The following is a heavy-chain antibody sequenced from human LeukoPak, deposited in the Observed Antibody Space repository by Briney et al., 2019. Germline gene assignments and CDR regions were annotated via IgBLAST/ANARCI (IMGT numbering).Heavy chain of an antibody. CDR1: GGSFSGYY. D-gene: IGHD3-3*01. CDR3: ARGPGDFWSGYYYAFDI. J-gene: IGHJ3*02. CDR2: INHSGST. V-gene: IGHV4-34*01. Sequence: SETLSLTCAVYGGSFSGYYWSWIRQPPGKGLEWIGEINHSGSTNYNPSLKSRVTISVDTSKNQFSLKLSSVTAADTAVYYCARGPGDFWSGYYYAFDIWGQGTVVTVSS.